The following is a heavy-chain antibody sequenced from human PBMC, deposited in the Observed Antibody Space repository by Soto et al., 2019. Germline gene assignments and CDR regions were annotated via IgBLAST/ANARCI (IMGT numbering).Heavy chain of an antibody. CDR2: INPSGGST. CDR1: GYTFTSYY. J-gene: IGHJ6*03. Sequence: GASVKVSCKASGYTFTSYYMHWVRQAPGQGLEWMGIINPSGGSTSYAQKFQGRVTMTRDTSTSTVYMELSSLRSEDTAVYYCARAGAFGGAYYYYYYMDVWGKGTTVTVSS. V-gene: IGHV1-46*01. CDR3: ARAGAFGGAYYYYYYMDV. D-gene: IGHD3-16*01.